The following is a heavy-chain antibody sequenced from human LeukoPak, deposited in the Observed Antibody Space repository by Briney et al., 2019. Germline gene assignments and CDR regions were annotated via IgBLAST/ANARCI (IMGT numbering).Heavy chain of an antibody. Sequence: SGTLSLTCAVSGGSISSDNWWSWVRQPPGRGLEWIGEIYHSGNTNYNPSLESRVTISVDKSKNQFSLGLSSVTAADTAVYYRAHLRRIPIFGLLIGGLFDFWGQGTLVTVSS. J-gene: IGHJ4*02. CDR3: AHLRRIPIFGLLIGGLFDF. CDR1: GGSISSDNW. V-gene: IGHV4-4*02. D-gene: IGHD3-3*01. CDR2: IYHSGNT.